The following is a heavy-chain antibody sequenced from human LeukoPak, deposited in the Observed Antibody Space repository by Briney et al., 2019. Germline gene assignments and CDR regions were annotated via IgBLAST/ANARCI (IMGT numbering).Heavy chain of an antibody. CDR3: ARDLAGAAAGPSFDP. J-gene: IGHJ5*02. CDR2: ISAYNGNT. D-gene: IGHD6-13*01. CDR1: GYTFTSYG. Sequence: ASVKVSCKASGYTFTSYGISWVRQAPGQGLEWMGWISAYNGNTNYAQKLQGRVTMTTDTSTSTAYMELRSLRSDDTAVYYCARDLAGAAAGPSFDPWGQGTLVTVSS. V-gene: IGHV1-18*01.